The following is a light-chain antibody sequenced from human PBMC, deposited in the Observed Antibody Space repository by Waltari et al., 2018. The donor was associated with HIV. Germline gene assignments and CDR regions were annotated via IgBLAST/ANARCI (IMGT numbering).Light chain of an antibody. CDR1: QTISRN. V-gene: IGKV3-15*01. CDR3: QQYNNWPYT. J-gene: IGKJ2*01. Sequence: EIVMTQSPATLSVSPGEGATLSCRASQTISRNLAWYQQRAGQSPRLLISGASTRATGIPARFSDSGSGTEFTLTISSLQSEDFAVYYCQQYNNWPYTFGQGTKLEIK. CDR2: GAS.